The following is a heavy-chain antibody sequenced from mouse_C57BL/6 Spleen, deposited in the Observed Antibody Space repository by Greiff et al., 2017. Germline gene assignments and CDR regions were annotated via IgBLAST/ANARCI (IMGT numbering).Heavy chain of an antibody. CDR2: INYNGSST. J-gene: IGHJ4*01. D-gene: IGHD4-1*01. Sequence: EVKVEGSEGGLVQPGSSMKLSCTASGFTFSDYYMAWVSQVPEKGLEWVANINYNGSSTYYLDSLKSRFIISRDNAKNILYLQMSSLKSEDTATYYCARDWDNAMDYWGQGTSGTVSS. CDR3: ARDWDNAMDY. CDR1: GFTFSDYY. V-gene: IGHV5-16*01.